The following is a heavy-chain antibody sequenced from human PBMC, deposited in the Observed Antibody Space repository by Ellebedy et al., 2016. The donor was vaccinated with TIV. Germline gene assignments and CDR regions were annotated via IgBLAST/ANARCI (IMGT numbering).Heavy chain of an antibody. Sequence: GESLKISCAASGFTVRSNSMSWVRQAPGKGLEWVSVIETGGNTYYADSVKGRFTISRDNSKDTLYLQMNSLRAEDTAVYYCARGGGCGGGTCYYPDFWGQGTLVTVSS. CDR2: IETGGNT. V-gene: IGHV3-53*01. CDR3: ARGGGCGGGTCYYPDF. J-gene: IGHJ4*02. CDR1: GFTVRSNS. D-gene: IGHD2-15*01.